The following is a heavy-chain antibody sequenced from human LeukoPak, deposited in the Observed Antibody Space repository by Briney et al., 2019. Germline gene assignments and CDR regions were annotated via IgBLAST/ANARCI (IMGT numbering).Heavy chain of an antibody. J-gene: IGHJ4*02. CDR3: ARGRLANDY. V-gene: IGHV4-34*01. D-gene: IGHD6-6*01. CDR2: INHSGST. CDR1: GGSFSGYY. Sequence: SETLSLTCAVYGGSFSGYYWSWIRQPPGKGLEWIGGINHSGSTNYNPSLKSRVTISVDTSKNQFSLKLSSVTAADTAVYYCARGRLANDYWGQGTLVTVSS.